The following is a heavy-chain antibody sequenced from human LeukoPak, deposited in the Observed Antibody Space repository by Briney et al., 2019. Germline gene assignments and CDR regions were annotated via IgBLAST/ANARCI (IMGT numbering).Heavy chain of an antibody. CDR2: IFHSGSV. J-gene: IGHJ4*02. D-gene: IGHD1-1*01. V-gene: IGHV4-59*08. CDR1: GDPMTGYY. Sequence: SETLSLTCNVSGDPMTGYYWSWIRQSPGKALEWIGYIFHSGSVNYSPSFKSRLTISVDTSRKQFSLTLRPVTTTDTAIYYCARRASSGTFFDYWGQGALVTVSS. CDR3: ARRASSGTFFDY.